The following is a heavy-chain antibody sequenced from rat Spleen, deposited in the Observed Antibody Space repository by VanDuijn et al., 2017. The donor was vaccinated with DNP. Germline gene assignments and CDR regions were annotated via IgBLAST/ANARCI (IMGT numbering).Heavy chain of an antibody. V-gene: IGHV5S13*01. CDR3: AIYFYSGDNWFGY. D-gene: IGHD1-1*01. CDR2: ISPSGDST. Sequence: EVQLVESGGGLVQPGRSLTLSCAASGFTFRNYGMAWVRQAPTKGLEWVTSISPSGDSTYYRDSVKGRFTVSRDNAKNRLYLQMDSLRSEDTATYYCAIYFYSGDNWFGYWGQGTLVTVSS. J-gene: IGHJ3*01. CDR1: GFTFRNYG.